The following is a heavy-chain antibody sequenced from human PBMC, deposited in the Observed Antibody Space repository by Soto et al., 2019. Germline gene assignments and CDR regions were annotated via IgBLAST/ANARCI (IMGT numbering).Heavy chain of an antibody. J-gene: IGHJ6*02. D-gene: IGHD6-6*01. CDR1: GFTFSSYA. Sequence: GGSLRLSCAASGFTFSSYAMSWVRQAPGKGLEWVSAISGSGGSTYYADSVKGRFTISRDNAKTTLYLQMNSLRAEDTAVYYCARGEYSSSSASYYYGMDVWGQGTTVTVSS. CDR2: ISGSGGST. V-gene: IGHV3-23*01. CDR3: ARGEYSSSSASYYYGMDV.